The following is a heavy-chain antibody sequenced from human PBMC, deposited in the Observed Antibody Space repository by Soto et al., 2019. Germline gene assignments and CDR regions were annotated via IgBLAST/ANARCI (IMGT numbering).Heavy chain of an antibody. Sequence: ESGGGLVQPGGSLRLSCAASGFAFSTYNFNWVRQAPGKGLEWVSYISSSSTTIYYADSVKGRFTISRDNAKNSLFLQMNSLRGEDTAVYYCARDSVAAMLDYWGQGTLVTVSS. CDR1: GFAFSTYN. D-gene: IGHD2-15*01. CDR2: ISSSSTTI. CDR3: ARDSVAAMLDY. J-gene: IGHJ4*02. V-gene: IGHV3-48*01.